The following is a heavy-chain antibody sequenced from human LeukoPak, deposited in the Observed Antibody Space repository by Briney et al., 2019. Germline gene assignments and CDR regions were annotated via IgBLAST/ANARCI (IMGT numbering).Heavy chain of an antibody. Sequence: ASVKVSCKASGYTFTSYYMHWVRQAPGQGLEWMGIINPSGGSTSYAQKFQGRGTMTRDTSTSTVYMELSSLRSEHTAVYYCARGRGYSSSWYDDCDYWGQGTLVTVSS. D-gene: IGHD6-13*01. J-gene: IGHJ4*02. CDR3: ARGRGYSSSWYDDCDY. CDR2: INPSGGST. CDR1: GYTFTSYY. V-gene: IGHV1-46*03.